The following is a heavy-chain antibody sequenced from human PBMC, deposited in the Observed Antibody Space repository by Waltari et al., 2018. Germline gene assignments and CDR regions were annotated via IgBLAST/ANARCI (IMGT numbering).Heavy chain of an antibody. V-gene: IGHV1-69*04. D-gene: IGHD6-25*01. CDR3: ARVGTSSGYHCDGMDV. J-gene: IGHJ6*02. Sequence: WVRQAGGERPEWMGRIIPILGIATYAEKMQGRVSITADKSTSTAYMELSSRRSEDTAMYYCARVGTSSGYHCDGMDVWGQGTTVTVSS. CDR2: IIPILGIA.